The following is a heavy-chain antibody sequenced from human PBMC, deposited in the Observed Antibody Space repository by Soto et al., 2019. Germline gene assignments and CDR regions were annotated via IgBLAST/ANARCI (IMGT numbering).Heavy chain of an antibody. Sequence: QVQLVQSGAEVKKPGSSVKVSCTASGGTFSSYAISWVRLAPGHGLAWMGGIIPIFGTANYAQKFQGRVPITADESTSTAYMELSSLRSEDTAVYYFARDEKLWLPYAYWGQGTLVTVSS. V-gene: IGHV1-69*01. CDR2: IIPIFGTA. J-gene: IGHJ4*02. D-gene: IGHD5-18*01. CDR1: GGTFSSYA. CDR3: ARDEKLWLPYAY.